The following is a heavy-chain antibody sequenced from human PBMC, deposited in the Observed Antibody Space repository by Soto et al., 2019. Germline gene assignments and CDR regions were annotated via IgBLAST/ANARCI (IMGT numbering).Heavy chain of an antibody. CDR2: IYGGGDT. J-gene: IGHJ5*02. V-gene: IGHV3-53*02. CDR1: GITVSSSY. CDR3: VRERAAYWFDP. Sequence: EVQLVETGGGLIQPGGSLRLSCEVSGITVSSSYMSWVRQAPGKGLEWVAVIYGGGDTYYADSVKGRFTISRDNFNNTPYLQMSTLRVEDTARYFCVRERAAYWFDPWGQGTLVTVSS.